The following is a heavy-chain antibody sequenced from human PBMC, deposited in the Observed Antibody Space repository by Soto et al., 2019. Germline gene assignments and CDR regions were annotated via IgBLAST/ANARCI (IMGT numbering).Heavy chain of an antibody. Sequence: GGSLRLSCAASGFTFSSFWMHWVRQAPGKGLEWVSRASPDGTSTSYADSVKGRFTITRDNAKITLYMQMNSLRAEDTAVYYCTRHGPGDYFLFDPWGQGTLVTVSS. CDR1: GFTFSSFW. J-gene: IGHJ5*02. CDR2: ASPDGTST. V-gene: IGHV3-74*01. CDR3: TRHGPGDYFLFDP. D-gene: IGHD4-17*01.